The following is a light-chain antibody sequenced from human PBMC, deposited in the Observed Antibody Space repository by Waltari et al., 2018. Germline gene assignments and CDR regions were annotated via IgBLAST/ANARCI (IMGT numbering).Light chain of an antibody. Sequence: SSELTQDPAVAVALGQTVRITCQGDSLRSNYASWYLQKPGQAPVLVIYGKNNRPSGIPDRFSGSSSGNTASLTITGAQAEDEADYYCNSRDSSGNHLKVFGGGTKLTVL. CDR3: NSRDSSGNHLKV. V-gene: IGLV3-19*01. CDR1: SLRSNY. J-gene: IGLJ3*02. CDR2: GKN.